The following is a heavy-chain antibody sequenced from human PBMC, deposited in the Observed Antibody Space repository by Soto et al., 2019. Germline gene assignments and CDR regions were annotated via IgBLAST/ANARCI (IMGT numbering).Heavy chain of an antibody. CDR2: INHSGST. J-gene: IGHJ4*02. CDR3: ARGYVRNFDY. D-gene: IGHD3-10*02. CDR1: GGSFSGYY. V-gene: IGHV4-34*01. Sequence: SETLSLTCAVYGGSFSGYYWSWIRQPPGKGLEWIGEINHSGSTNYNPSLKSRVTISVDTSKNQFSLKLSSVTAADTAVYYCARGYVRNFDYSTQGTLVTVSS.